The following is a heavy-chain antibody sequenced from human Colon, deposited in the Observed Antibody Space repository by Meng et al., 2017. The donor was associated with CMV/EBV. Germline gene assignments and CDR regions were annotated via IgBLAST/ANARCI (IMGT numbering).Heavy chain of an antibody. CDR1: GFIFSSYG. Sequence: GESLKISCAASGFIFSSYGMNWVRQAPGKGLEWVSSISHSSDTYYADSVKGRFTLSRDNAQNSVYLQLNSLTAEDTAVYYCARGWPPDYWGQGTLVTVSS. CDR2: ISHSSDT. CDR3: ARGWPPDY. D-gene: IGHD6-13*01. V-gene: IGHV3-21*06. J-gene: IGHJ4*02.